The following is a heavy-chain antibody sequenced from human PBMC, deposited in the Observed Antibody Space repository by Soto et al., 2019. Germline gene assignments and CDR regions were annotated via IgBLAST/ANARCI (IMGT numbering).Heavy chain of an antibody. CDR1: GYTFTSYA. D-gene: IGHD2-8*01. J-gene: IGHJ5*02. CDR2: INAGNGNT. Sequence: ASVKVSCKASGYTFTSYAMHWVRQAPGQRLEWMGWINAGNGNTKYSQKLQGRVTITRDTSASTAYMELSSLRSEDTAVYFCARDPSQLMEYAIRLDPWGKGTLVTVSS. CDR3: ARDPSQLMEYAIRLDP. V-gene: IGHV1-3*01.